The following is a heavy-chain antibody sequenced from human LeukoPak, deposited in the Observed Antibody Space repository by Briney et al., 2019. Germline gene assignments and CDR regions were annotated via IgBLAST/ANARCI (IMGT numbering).Heavy chain of an antibody. CDR2: IYYSGDT. J-gene: IGHJ3*01. Sequence: SETLSLTCSVSGSCMRSGVYYWLWIRQPPGRELEWNGSIYYSGDTYYNPSVESRVTLSLDTSNNQFSLELTAVTAADTALYYCARRGQQLPVDAFDVWGQGTMVTVSS. CDR3: ARRGQQLPVDAFDV. D-gene: IGHD6-13*01. V-gene: IGHV4-39*07. CDR1: GSCMRSGVYY.